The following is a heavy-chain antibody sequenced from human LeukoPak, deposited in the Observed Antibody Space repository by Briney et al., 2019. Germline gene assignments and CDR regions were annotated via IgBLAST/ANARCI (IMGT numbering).Heavy chain of an antibody. J-gene: IGHJ6*03. CDR3: ARGGIPTGPYYYFYYMDV. CDR1: GFTFSRNV. CDR2: ISYDGNNK. V-gene: IGHV3-30*04. D-gene: IGHD3-10*01. Sequence: GSSLRLSCAASGFTFSRNVMPWVRQAPGKGLEWVALISYDGNNKFYADSVKGRFTISRDNSRNTLYLQMNSLRGEDAAVYSCARGGIPTGPYYYFYYMDVWGKGTAVTVSS.